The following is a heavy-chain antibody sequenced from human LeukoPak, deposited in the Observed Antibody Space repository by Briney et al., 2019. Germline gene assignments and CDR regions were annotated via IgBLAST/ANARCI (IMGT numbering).Heavy chain of an antibody. CDR3: ARDRTTDFWSGYYTNYFDY. CDR1: GFTFSNYW. CDR2: IKEDGSEK. J-gene: IGHJ4*02. D-gene: IGHD3-3*01. V-gene: IGHV3-7*01. Sequence: GGSLRLSCAASGFTFSNYWMKWVRQAPGKGLEWVASIKEDGSEKYYVDSVKGRFTISRDNAKISLYLQMNSLRAEDTAVYYCARDRTTDFWSGYYTNYFDYWGQGALVTVSS.